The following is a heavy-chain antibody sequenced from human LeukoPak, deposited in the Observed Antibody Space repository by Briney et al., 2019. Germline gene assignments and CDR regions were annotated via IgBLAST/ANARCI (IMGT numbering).Heavy chain of an antibody. CDR1: GFTFTNYA. CDR3: AKSEELVLGY. D-gene: IGHD6-13*01. CDR2: IRYDGSNK. J-gene: IGHJ4*02. Sequence: PGRSLRLSCAASGFTFTNYAMHWVRQAPGKGLEWVAFIRYDGSNKYYADSVKGRFTISRDNSKNTLYLQMNSLRAEDTAVYYCAKSEELVLGYWGQGTLVTVSS. V-gene: IGHV3-30*02.